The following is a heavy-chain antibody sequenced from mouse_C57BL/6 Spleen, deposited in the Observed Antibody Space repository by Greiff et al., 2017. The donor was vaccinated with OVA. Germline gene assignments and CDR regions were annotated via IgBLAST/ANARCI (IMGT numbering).Heavy chain of an antibody. CDR1: GYTFTDYN. CDR3: ARVYDYDLDY. V-gene: IGHV1-22*01. Sequence: VQLKQSGPELVKPGASVKMSCKASGYTFTDYNMHWVKQSHGKSLEWIGYINPNNGGTSYNQKFKGKATLTVNKSSSTAYMELRSLTSEDSAVYYCARVYDYDLDYWGQGTTLTVSS. D-gene: IGHD2-4*01. J-gene: IGHJ2*01. CDR2: INPNNGGT.